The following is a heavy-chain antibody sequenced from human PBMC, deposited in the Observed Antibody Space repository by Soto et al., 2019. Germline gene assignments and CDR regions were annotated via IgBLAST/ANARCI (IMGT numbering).Heavy chain of an antibody. Sequence: ASVKVSCKASGYTFTSYDINWVRQATGQGLEWMGWMNPNSGNTGYAQKFQGRVTMTRNTSISTAYMELSSLRSEDTAVYYCASGVGHISSSWYGWDYYYYYMDVWGKGTTVTVSS. V-gene: IGHV1-8*01. D-gene: IGHD6-13*01. CDR2: MNPNSGNT. CDR3: ASGVGHISSSWYGWDYYYYYMDV. J-gene: IGHJ6*03. CDR1: GYTFTSYD.